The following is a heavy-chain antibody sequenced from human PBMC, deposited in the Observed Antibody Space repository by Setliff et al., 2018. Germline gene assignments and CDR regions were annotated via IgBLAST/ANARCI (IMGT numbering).Heavy chain of an antibody. V-gene: IGHV1-18*01. J-gene: IGHJ4*02. CDR2: ISGHNNKT. Sequence: ASVKVSCKTSGYTFAAYGITWVRQAPGQGLEWMGWISGHNNKTKYAQKVQGRVTMTTDTSTSTAYMELRSLRSDDTAVYYCALTSGWSAFTFYFDYWGQGTLVTVSS. D-gene: IGHD6-19*01. CDR1: GYTFAAYG. CDR3: ALTSGWSAFTFYFDY.